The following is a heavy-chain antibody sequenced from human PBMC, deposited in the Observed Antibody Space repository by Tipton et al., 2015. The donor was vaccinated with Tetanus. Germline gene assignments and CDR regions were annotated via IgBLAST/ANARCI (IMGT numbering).Heavy chain of an antibody. V-gene: IGHV3-23*01. CDR1: GFTFSGYA. CDR2: ISGNDRRT. Sequence: AVSGFTFSGYAMSWVRQAPGKGLEWVPMISGNDRRTIYADSVRGRFTTSRDSSDDMVYLQMNSLRAEDTAVYFCARGLTTYGSARYFDSWGLGTPVTVSS. J-gene: IGHJ4*02. D-gene: IGHD4-17*01. CDR3: ARGLTTYGSARYFDS.